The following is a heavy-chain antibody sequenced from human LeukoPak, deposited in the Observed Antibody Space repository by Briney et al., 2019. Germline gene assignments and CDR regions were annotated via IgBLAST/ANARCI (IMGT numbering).Heavy chain of an antibody. V-gene: IGHV3-23*01. J-gene: IGHJ4*02. CDR3: AKDLDTTVVGDFDY. D-gene: IGHD4-23*01. CDR2: ISGSDHST. CDR1: GFTFSSYA. Sequence: QAGGSLRLSCAASGFTFSSYAMDWVRQAPGKGLEWVSVISGSDHSTYYADSVRGRFTISRDNSKNTLYLQMNSLRVEDTAIYYCAKDLDTTVVGDFDYWGQGTLVTVSS.